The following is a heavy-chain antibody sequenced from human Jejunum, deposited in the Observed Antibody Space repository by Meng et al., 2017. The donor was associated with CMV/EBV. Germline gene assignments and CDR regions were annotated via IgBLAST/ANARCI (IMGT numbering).Heavy chain of an antibody. J-gene: IGHJ4*02. CDR1: GLTIDSYD. V-gene: IGHV3-23*01. CDR2: ISSSGLST. Sequence: SGLTIDSYDMNWVRQAAGRGLEWVSRISSSGLSTHYIDSVKGRFTISRDNSKNSLYLQMNGVRADDTAVYHCAKASPYGGNTFFDYWGQGALVTVSS. CDR3: AKASPYGGNTFFDY. D-gene: IGHD4/OR15-4a*01.